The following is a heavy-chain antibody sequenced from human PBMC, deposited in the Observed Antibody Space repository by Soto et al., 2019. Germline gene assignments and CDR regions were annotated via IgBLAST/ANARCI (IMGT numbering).Heavy chain of an antibody. J-gene: IGHJ4*02. V-gene: IGHV1-69*13. CDR2: IIPIFGTA. D-gene: IGHD5-18*01. CDR1: GGTFSSYA. CDR3: ARVSNVDTAMVMGTYYFDY. Sequence: GASVKVSCKASGGTFSSYAISWVRQAPGQGLEWMGGIIPIFGTANYAQKFQGRVTITADESTSTAYMELSSLRSEDTAVYYCARVSNVDTAMVMGTYYFDYWGQGTLVTVSS.